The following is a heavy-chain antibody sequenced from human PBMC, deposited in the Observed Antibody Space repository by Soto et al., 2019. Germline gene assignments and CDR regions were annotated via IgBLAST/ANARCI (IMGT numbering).Heavy chain of an antibody. CDR1: GFTFTRYS. J-gene: IGHJ5*02. CDR2: ISSTTNYI. Sequence: VGSLRLSCAASGFTFTRYSMNWVRQAPGKGLEWVSSISSTTNYIYYGDSMKGRFTISRDNAKNSLYLEMNSLRSDDTAIYYCARMATSGTLNWFDPWGQGTLVTVSS. V-gene: IGHV3-21*04. CDR3: ARMATSGTLNWFDP.